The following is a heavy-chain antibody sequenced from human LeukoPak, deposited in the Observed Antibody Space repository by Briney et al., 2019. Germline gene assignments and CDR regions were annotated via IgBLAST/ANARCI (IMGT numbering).Heavy chain of an antibody. V-gene: IGHV4-38-2*01. D-gene: IGHD1-1*01. CDR1: NYSISTDYY. Sequence: SETLSLTCGVSNYSISTDYYWGWIRQPPGKGLEWIGTMYHSGSTYYNPSLKSRVTISVDTSKNQFSLRLRSVTAADTAVYFCARGRVSSSTWYSTYYYYFYMDVWGKGTTLTVSS. CDR2: MYHSGST. J-gene: IGHJ6*03. CDR3: ARGRVSSSTWYSTYYYYFYMDV.